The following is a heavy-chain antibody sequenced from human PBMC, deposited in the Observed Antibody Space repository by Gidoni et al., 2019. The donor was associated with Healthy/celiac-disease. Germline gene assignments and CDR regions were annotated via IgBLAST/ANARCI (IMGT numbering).Heavy chain of an antibody. D-gene: IGHD3-22*01. V-gene: IGHV1-8*01. CDR1: GYTFPSFD. J-gene: IGHJ4*02. CDR3: ARLRNYFGSSGYYY. Sequence: QVQLVQSGSEVKKPGASVTVSCKASGYTFPSFDFNWVRQATGKGLEWMGWMNPNRGNTGYAQKFQGRVTMTRNTSISTAYLELSSLRSEDTAVYYCARLRNYFGSSGYYYWGQGTLVTVSS. CDR2: MNPNRGNT.